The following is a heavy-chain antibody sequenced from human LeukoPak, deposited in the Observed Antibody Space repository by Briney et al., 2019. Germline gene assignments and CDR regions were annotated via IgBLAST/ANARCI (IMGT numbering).Heavy chain of an antibody. CDR1: GFTLSRNL. CDR3: SRSYFDSSGYAILFDF. V-gene: IGHV3-74*01. Sequence: GGSLRLSCAASGFTLSRNLMHWVRQAPGKGLVWVSRINSDGRGTGYADSVKGRFTISRDIARNTVYLQMNSLRAEDTAVYFCSRSYFDSSGYAILFDFWGQGALVTVSS. CDR2: INSDGRGT. J-gene: IGHJ4*02. D-gene: IGHD3-22*01.